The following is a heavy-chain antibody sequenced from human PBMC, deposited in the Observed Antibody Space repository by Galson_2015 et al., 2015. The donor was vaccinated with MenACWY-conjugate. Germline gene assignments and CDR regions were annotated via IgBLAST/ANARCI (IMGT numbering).Heavy chain of an antibody. Sequence: ETLSLTCAVYGGSFGGNYWSWIRQPPGKGLEWIGEINHSGSTNYNPSLKSRVTISEDTSKNQFSLKLSSVTAVDTAVYYCARGRVTGLLLIPVARPYAMDVWGQGTTVTVTS. CDR1: GGSFGGNY. CDR3: ARGRVTGLLLIPVARPYAMDV. CDR2: INHSGST. D-gene: IGHD2-2*02. J-gene: IGHJ6*02. V-gene: IGHV4-34*01.